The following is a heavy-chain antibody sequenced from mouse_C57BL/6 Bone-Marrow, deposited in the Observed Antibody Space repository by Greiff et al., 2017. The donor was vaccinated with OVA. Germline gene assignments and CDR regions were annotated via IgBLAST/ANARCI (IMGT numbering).Heavy chain of an antibody. CDR2: IHPNSGST. Sequence: QVQLKQPGAELVKPGASVKLSCKASGYTFTSYWMHWVKQRPGQGLEWIGMIHPNSGSTNYNEKFKSKATLTVDKSSSTAYMQLSSLTSEDSAVYYCARSDGYYVYYAMDYWGQGTSVTVSS. D-gene: IGHD2-3*01. CDR1: GYTFTSYW. CDR3: ARSDGYYVYYAMDY. V-gene: IGHV1-64*01. J-gene: IGHJ4*01.